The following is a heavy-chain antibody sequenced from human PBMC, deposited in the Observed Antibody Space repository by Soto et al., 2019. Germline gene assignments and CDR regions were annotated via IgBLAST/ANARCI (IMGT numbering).Heavy chain of an antibody. CDR2: INHRGNT. Sequence: SETLSLTCAVSGYSISSGYYWGWIRQSPVKGLEWIGSINHRGNTYYNPSLNSRVTISVDPSKYQFSLKLRSVTAADTATYYCARDGRFLEWLSFYGMDVWGQGTTVTVSS. V-gene: IGHV4-38-2*02. J-gene: IGHJ6*02. CDR3: ARDGRFLEWLSFYGMDV. CDR1: GYSISSGYY. D-gene: IGHD3-3*01.